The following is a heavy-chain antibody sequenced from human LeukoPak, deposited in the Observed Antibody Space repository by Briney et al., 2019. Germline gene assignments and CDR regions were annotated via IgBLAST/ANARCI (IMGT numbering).Heavy chain of an antibody. D-gene: IGHD5-18*01. V-gene: IGHV3-23*01. CDR1: GFTFSSYA. CDR3: AKSSGYSYGYAYYFDY. J-gene: IGHJ4*02. CDR2: ISGSGGST. Sequence: GGSLRLSCAASGFTFSSYAMSWVRQAPGKGLKWVSAISGSGGSTYYADSVKGRFTISRDNSKNTLYLQMNSLRAEDTAVYYCAKSSGYSYGYAYYFDYWGQGTLVTVSS.